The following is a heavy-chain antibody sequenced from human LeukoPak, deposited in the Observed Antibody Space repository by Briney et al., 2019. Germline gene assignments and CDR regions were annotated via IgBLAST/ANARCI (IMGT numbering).Heavy chain of an antibody. D-gene: IGHD6-19*01. J-gene: IGHJ4*02. CDR2: ISGDGGST. V-gene: IGHV3-43*02. CDR1: GFIFA. CDR3: ARESETSGWYDY. Sequence: GGSLRLSCAAPGFIFAIHWVRQAPGKRLEWVSLISGDGGSTFYADSVRGRFTISRDNTRKSLSLQMSSLRSEDTALYYCARESETSGWYDYWGQGTLVTVSS.